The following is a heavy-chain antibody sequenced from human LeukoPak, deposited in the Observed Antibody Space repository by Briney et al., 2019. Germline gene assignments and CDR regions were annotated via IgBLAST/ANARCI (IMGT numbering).Heavy chain of an antibody. Sequence: GGSLRLSCAASGFTFSTYWMHWVRQDPGKGLVWVSRIKSDGSTNYADSVKGRFTIPRDNAKNTVSLQMNSLRPEDTGVYYCARAPSEIGGYYPEYFRHWGQGTLVTVSS. CDR1: GFTFSTYW. J-gene: IGHJ1*01. CDR2: IKSDGST. V-gene: IGHV3-74*01. D-gene: IGHD3-22*01. CDR3: ARAPSEIGGYYPEYFRH.